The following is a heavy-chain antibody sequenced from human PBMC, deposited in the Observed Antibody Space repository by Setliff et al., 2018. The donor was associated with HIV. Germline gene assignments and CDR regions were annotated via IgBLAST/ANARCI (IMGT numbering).Heavy chain of an antibody. V-gene: IGHV4-59*08. Sequence: PSETLSLTCIVSGASISSNTWSWIRQAPGKGLQWIGIMNSKGESFYNASFTNGVLISIDTSKNRFSLTMTSVTAADTAVYYCARHRQISDWFDPWGQGILVTVS. CDR3: ARHRQISDWFDP. CDR2: MNSKGES. J-gene: IGHJ5*02. D-gene: IGHD3-10*01. CDR1: GASISSNT.